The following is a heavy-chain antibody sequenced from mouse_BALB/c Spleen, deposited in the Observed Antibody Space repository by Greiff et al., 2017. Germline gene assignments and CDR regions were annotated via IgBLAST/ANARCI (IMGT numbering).Heavy chain of an antibody. D-gene: IGHD2-1*01. V-gene: IGHV1S81*02. CDR3: TRGGRDGNYGYAMDY. Sequence: VQRVESGAELVKPGASVKLSCKASGYTFTSYYMYWVKQRPGQGLEWIGEINPSNGGTNFNEKFKSKATLTVDKSSSTAYMQLSSLTSEDSAVYYCTRGGRDGNYGYAMDYWGQGNSVTVSS. CDR1: GYTFTSYY. CDR2: INPSNGGT. J-gene: IGHJ4*01.